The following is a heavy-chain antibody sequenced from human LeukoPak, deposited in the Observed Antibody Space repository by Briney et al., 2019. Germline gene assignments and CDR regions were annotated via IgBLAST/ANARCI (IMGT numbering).Heavy chain of an antibody. CDR3: ARSWQQLVPCIDY. CDR2: ISSSSYI. D-gene: IGHD6-13*01. CDR1: GFTFSSDS. V-gene: IGHV3-21*01. J-gene: IGHJ4*02. Sequence: GRSLRVSCAPSGFTFSSDSMDWVRHDPGKGLVWVSSISSSSYIYYADSVKGRFTISRDNAKNSLYLQMNSLRAEDTAVYYCARSWQQLVPCIDYWGQGTLVTVSS.